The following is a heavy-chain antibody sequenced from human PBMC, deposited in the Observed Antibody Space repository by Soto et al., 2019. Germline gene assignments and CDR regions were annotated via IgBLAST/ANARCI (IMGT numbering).Heavy chain of an antibody. CDR1: GYTFTSYY. J-gene: IGHJ5*02. CDR3: ARDVPHQYWFDP. Sequence: ASVKVSCKASGYTFTSYYMHWVRRAPGQGLEWMGIINPSGGSTSYAQKFQGRVTMTRDTSTSTVYMELSSLRSEDTAVYYCARDVPHQYWFDPWGQGTXVTVSS. CDR2: INPSGGST. V-gene: IGHV1-46*03. D-gene: IGHD2-2*01.